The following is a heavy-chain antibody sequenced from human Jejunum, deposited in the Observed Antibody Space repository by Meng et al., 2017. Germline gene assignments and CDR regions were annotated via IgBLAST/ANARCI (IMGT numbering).Heavy chain of an antibody. CDR1: ADSVFSNSAA. CDR2: TYYRSKTYS. Sequence: VQLPQACQGAVEPPTTPSRPSATSADSVFSNSAAWNWIRQSPWRGLEWLGRTYYRSKTYSDYAVTVKSRITLNTDTYQNPLYLQLNSVTPEATAVYYCARDESRLLRSWGQGTLVTVSS. V-gene: IGHV6-1*01. D-gene: IGHD3-22*01. J-gene: IGHJ5*02. CDR3: ARDESRLLRS.